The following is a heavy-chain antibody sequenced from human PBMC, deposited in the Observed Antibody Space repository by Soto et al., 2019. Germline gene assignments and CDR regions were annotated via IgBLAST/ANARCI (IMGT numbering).Heavy chain of an antibody. CDR3: ARDFSRIAAAGTDAFDI. CDR1: GDSVSSNSAA. V-gene: IGHV6-1*01. Sequence: SQTLSLTCAISGDSVSSNSAAWNWIRQSPSRGLEWLGRTYYRSKWYNDYAVSVKSRITINPDTSKNQFSLQLNSVTPEDTAVYYCARDFSRIAAAGTDAFDIWGQGTMVTVSS. J-gene: IGHJ3*02. CDR2: TYYRSKWYN. D-gene: IGHD6-13*01.